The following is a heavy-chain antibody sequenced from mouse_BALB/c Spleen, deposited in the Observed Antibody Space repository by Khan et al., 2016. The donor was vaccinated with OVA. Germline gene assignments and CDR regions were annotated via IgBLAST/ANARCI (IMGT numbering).Heavy chain of an antibody. D-gene: IGHD2-14*01. CDR1: GFTFSGYG. CDR3: ARDYYRYEGGYWYFDV. V-gene: IGHV5-6-3*01. CDR2: INSNGITS. J-gene: IGHJ1*01. Sequence: EVELVESGGVLVQPGGSLKLSCAASGFTFSGYGMSWVRQTPDKRLELVASINSNGITSYYPDSVKGRFTISRDNAKNTLHLQMSSLKSEDTAMXYCARDYYRYEGGYWYFDVWGAGTTVTVSS.